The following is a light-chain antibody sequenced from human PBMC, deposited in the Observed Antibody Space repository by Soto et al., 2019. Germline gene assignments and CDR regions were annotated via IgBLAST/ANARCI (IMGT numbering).Light chain of an antibody. J-gene: IGKJ5*01. CDR2: GAS. CDR3: QQYNNWPPIN. Sequence: VLTQSPSTLSFSPGERATLSCRSSRSISTYLAWYQQKPGQAPRLLIYGASSRATGIPARFSGSGSGTEFTLTIRSLQSEDFAVYYCQQYNNWPPINCGQGTRR. CDR1: RSISTY. V-gene: IGKV3D-15*01.